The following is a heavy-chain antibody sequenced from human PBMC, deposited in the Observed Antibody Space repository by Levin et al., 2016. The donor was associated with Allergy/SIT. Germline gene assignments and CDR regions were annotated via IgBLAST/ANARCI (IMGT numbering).Heavy chain of an antibody. V-gene: IGHV1-69*01. CDR2: IIPIFGTA. Sequence: WVRQAPGQGLEWMGGIIPIFGTANYAQKFQGRVTITADESTSTAYMELSSLRSEDTAVYYCARALAVATRYYFDYWGQGTLVTVSS. CDR3: ARALAVATRYYFDY. J-gene: IGHJ4*02. D-gene: IGHD6-19*01.